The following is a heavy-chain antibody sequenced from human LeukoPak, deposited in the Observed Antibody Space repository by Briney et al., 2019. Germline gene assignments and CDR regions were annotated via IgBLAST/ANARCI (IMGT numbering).Heavy chain of an antibody. D-gene: IGHD2-2*01. CDR1: GFTFSDYY. CDR2: IISSSSYI. CDR3: ARERRVVPGSMDV. V-gene: IGHV3-11*06. Sequence: GGSLTLSCAASGFTFSDYYMSWIRQAPGKGLGWVSSIISSSSYIYYADAVKRRFTNSRDNPKNSLYLQMNSLRAEDTAVYYCARERRVVPGSMDVWGKGTTVTVSS. J-gene: IGHJ6*04.